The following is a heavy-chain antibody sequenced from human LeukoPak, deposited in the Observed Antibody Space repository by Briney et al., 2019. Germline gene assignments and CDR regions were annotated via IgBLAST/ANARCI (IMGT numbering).Heavy chain of an antibody. J-gene: IGHJ3*02. V-gene: IGHV3-21*01. CDR2: ISSSSSYI. Sequence: PGGSLRLSCAASGFTFSSYSMNWVRQAPGKGLEWVSSISSSSSYIYYADSVKGRFTISRDNAKNSLYLRMNSLRAEDTAVYYCARVEGAKLGAFDIWGQRTMVTVSS. CDR1: GFTFSSYS. D-gene: IGHD1-26*01. CDR3: ARVEGAKLGAFDI.